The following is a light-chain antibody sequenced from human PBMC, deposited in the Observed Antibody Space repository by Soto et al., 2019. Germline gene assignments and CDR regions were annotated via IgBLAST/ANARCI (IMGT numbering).Light chain of an antibody. J-gene: IGLJ3*02. CDR2: EVS. Sequence: QSVLTQPASVSGSPGQSITISCTGTSSDIGGYKYVSWYQQHPGKAPKLIIFEVSNRPSGVSDRFSGSNSGNTASLTISGLQAEDEADYYCTSYSRYSVLVFSGGTKVTVL. CDR3: TSYSRYSVLV. V-gene: IGLV2-14*01. CDR1: SSDIGGYKY.